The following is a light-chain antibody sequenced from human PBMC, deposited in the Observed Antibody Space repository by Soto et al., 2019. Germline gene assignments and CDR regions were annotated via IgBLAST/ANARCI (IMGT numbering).Light chain of an antibody. J-gene: IGLJ2*01. Sequence: QSVLTQPASGSGSPGQSITISCSGTSNDVGGYDYVSWYQQHPGKAPKLVIYEVSNRPSWVSNRFSGSKSGNTASLTISGLQPEDEADYYCNSYTSSSTLVFGGGTQLTVL. CDR2: EVS. CDR1: SNDVGGYDY. V-gene: IGLV2-14*01. CDR3: NSYTSSSTLV.